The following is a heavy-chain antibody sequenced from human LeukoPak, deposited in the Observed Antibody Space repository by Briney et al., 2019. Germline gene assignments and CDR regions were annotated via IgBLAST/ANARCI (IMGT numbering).Heavy chain of an antibody. V-gene: IGHV3-48*01. J-gene: IGHJ4*02. Sequence: GSLRLSCAASGFPFSSYSMNWVRQAPGKGLEWVSYISSSSSTIYYADSVKGRFTISRDNAKNSLYLQMNSLSAEDTAVYYCARGRGDFDYWGQGTLVTVSS. D-gene: IGHD5-12*01. CDR1: GFPFSSYS. CDR2: ISSSSSTI. CDR3: ARGRGDFDY.